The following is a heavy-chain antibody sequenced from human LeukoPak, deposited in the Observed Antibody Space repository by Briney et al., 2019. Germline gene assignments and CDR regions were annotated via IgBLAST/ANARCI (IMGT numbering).Heavy chain of an antibody. CDR1: GYTFTGYY. V-gene: IGHV1-2*02. Sequence: ASVKVSCKASGYTFTGYYMHWVRQAPGQGLEWMGWINPNSGGTNYAQKFQGRVTMTRDTSTSTAYMELSRLRSDDTGVYYCARAGRYFDWLLYYFDYWGQGTLVTVSS. CDR2: INPNSGGT. CDR3: ARAGRYFDWLLYYFDY. D-gene: IGHD3-9*01. J-gene: IGHJ4*02.